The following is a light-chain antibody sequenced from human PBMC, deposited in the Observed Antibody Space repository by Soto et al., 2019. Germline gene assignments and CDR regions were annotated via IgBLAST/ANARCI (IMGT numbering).Light chain of an antibody. Sequence: DIQMTQSPSTLSASVGDRVTITCRASQSISSWLAWYQQKPGKAPNLLIYDASSLESGVPSRFSGSGSATEFTLTISSLQPDDFATYYCQQYNSYRTFGQGTKVEIK. CDR2: DAS. CDR3: QQYNSYRT. V-gene: IGKV1-5*01. J-gene: IGKJ1*01. CDR1: QSISSW.